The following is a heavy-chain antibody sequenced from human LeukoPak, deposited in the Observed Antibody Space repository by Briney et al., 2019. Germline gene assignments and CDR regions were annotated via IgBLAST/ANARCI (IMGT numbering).Heavy chain of an antibody. CDR1: GGSISSSSYY. V-gene: IGHV4-39*01. Sequence: SETLSLTCTVSGGSISSSSYYWGWIRQPPGKGLEWIGSIYYSGSTYYNPSLKSRVTISVDTSKNQFSLKLSSVTAADTAVYYCAGHGAPHTVVVTASSPFGYWGQGTLVTVSS. CDR3: AGHGAPHTVVVTASSPFGY. D-gene: IGHD2-21*02. CDR2: IYYSGST. J-gene: IGHJ4*02.